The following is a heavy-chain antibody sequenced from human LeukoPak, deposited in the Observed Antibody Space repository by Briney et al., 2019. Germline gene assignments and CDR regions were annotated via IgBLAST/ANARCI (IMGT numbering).Heavy chain of an antibody. V-gene: IGHV4-59*01. CDR1: GGSISSYY. CDR2: IYYSGST. J-gene: IGHJ4*02. Sequence: SETLSLTCTVSGGSISSYYWSWIRQAPGKGLEWIGYIYYSGSTNYNPSLKSRVTISVDTSKNQFSLKLSSVTAADTAVYYCARAITIFGVVIVYFDYWGQGTLVTVSS. CDR3: ARAITIFGVVIVYFDY. D-gene: IGHD3-3*01.